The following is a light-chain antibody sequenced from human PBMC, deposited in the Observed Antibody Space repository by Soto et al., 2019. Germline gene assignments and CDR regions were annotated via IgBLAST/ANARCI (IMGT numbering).Light chain of an antibody. CDR3: FSHRSGDSHV. Sequence: QSVLAHPASVSGSPGQSITISCTGTSRDIGAYNDVSCYQQYPGKAPKLMIYGVTNRPSGVSNLFSGSKTGNTAALAISGLQAEDEADYYCFSHRSGDSHVFGTGTTVTVL. V-gene: IGLV2-14*01. CDR2: GVT. J-gene: IGLJ1*01. CDR1: SRDIGAYND.